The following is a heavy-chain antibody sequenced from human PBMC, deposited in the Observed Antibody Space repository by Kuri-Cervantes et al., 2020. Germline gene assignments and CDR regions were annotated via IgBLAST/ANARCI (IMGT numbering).Heavy chain of an antibody. CDR2: IFSNDEK. Sequence: SGPTLVKPTETLTLTCTVSGFSLSNARMGVSWIRQPPGKALEWLAHIFSNDEKSYSPSLKSRLTITKDTSKNQVVLTMTNMDPVDTATYYCASYYDSSGYYPDAFDIWGQGTMVTVSS. D-gene: IGHD3-22*01. V-gene: IGHV2-26*01. CDR3: ASYYDSSGYYPDAFDI. J-gene: IGHJ3*02. CDR1: GFSLSNARMG.